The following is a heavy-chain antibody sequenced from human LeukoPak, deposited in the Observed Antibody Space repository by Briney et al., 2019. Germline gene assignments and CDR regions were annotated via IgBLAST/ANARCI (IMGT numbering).Heavy chain of an antibody. CDR2: IKPSGGST. CDR3: ARDRVDCGGDCYGGYFDY. J-gene: IGHJ4*02. Sequence: ASVKVSCKASGYTFTSYYMHWVRQAPGQGLEWMGIIKPSGGSTSYAQKFQGRVTMTRDTSTSTVYMELSSLRSEDTAVYYCARDRVDCGGDCYGGYFDYWGQGTLVTVSS. D-gene: IGHD2-21*02. V-gene: IGHV1-46*01. CDR1: GYTFTSYY.